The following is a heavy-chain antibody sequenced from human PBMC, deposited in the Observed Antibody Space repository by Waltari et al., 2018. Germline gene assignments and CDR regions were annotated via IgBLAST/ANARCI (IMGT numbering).Heavy chain of an antibody. CDR2: IVPIFGKI. CDR1: GGPFSSYD. V-gene: IGHV1-69*10. J-gene: IGHJ6*03. Sequence: QVQLVQSGAEVKKPGSSVKVSCKPSGGPFSSYDFSWVRQAPGQGLEWMGGIVPIFGKINYAQKFQGRVTITADKSTSTVYMELNSLRSEDTAVYHCARGPYSTGGWNYYYYMDVWGTGTTVTVSS. D-gene: IGHD6-19*01. CDR3: ARGPYSTGGWNYYYYMDV.